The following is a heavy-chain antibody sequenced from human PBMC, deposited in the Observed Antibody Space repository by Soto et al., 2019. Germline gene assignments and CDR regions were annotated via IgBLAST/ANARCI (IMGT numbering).Heavy chain of an antibody. CDR3: ARGGDMITYYFDD. Sequence: SLRLPLTASGFTFRSYGIHWVRQAPGKGLEWVAVIWYDGSNKYYADSVKGRFTISRDNSKNTLYLQMNSLRAEDTAVYYCARGGDMITYYFDDWGQGTMVTVSS. CDR2: IWYDGSNK. CDR1: GFTFRSYG. V-gene: IGHV3-33*01. D-gene: IGHD3-16*01. J-gene: IGHJ4*02.